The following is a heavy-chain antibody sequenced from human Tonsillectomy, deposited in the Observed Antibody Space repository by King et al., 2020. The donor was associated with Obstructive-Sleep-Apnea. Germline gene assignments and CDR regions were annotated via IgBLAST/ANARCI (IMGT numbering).Heavy chain of an antibody. CDR1: GGSISSYY. CDR2: INYSGST. J-gene: IGHJ4*02. V-gene: IGHV4-59*08. CDR3: ASLYYYDSSGYYFDY. D-gene: IGHD3-22*01. Sequence: VQLQESGPGLVKPSETLSLTCTVSGGSISSYYWSWIRQPPGKGLEWIGYINYSGSTNYNPSLKSRVTISVDTSKNQFSLKLSPVTAADTAVYYCASLYYYDSSGYYFDYWGQGTLVTVSS.